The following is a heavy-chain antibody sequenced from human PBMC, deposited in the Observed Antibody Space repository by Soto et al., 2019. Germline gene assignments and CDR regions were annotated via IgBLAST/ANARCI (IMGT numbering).Heavy chain of an antibody. CDR1: GGSISSGGYY. Sequence: TLSLTCTVSGGSISSGGYYWSWIRQHPGKGLEWIGYIYYSGSTYYNPSLKSRVTISVDTSKNQFSLKLSSVTAADTAVYYCATGGSYRYKPYFDYWGQGTLVTVSS. V-gene: IGHV4-31*03. D-gene: IGHD3-16*02. J-gene: IGHJ4*02. CDR3: ATGGSYRYKPYFDY. CDR2: IYYSGST.